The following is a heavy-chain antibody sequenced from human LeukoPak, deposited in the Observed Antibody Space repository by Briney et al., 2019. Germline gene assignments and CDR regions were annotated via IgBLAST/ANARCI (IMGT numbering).Heavy chain of an antibody. J-gene: IGHJ6*02. CDR3: ASESIAVAGTSDYYYYYGMDV. Sequence: ASVKVSCKASGYTFTGYYMHWVRQAPGQGLEWMGWINPNSGGTNYAQKFQGRVTMTRDTSISTAYMELSRLRSDDTAVYYCASESIAVAGTSDYYYYYGMDVWGQGTTVTVS. V-gene: IGHV1-2*02. CDR1: GYTFTGYY. D-gene: IGHD6-19*01. CDR2: INPNSGGT.